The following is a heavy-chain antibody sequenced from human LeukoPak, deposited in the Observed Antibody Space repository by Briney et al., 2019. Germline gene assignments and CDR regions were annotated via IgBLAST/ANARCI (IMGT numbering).Heavy chain of an antibody. Sequence: PGGSLRLSCAASGFTFSNAWMSWVRQAPGKGLEWVGRIKSKTDGGTTDYAAPVKGRFTISRDDSKNTLYLQMNRLKTEDTAVYYCTTDGGYSSGWYFDYWGQGTLVTVSS. CDR1: GFTFSNAW. CDR2: IKSKTDGGTT. CDR3: TTDGGYSSGWYFDY. D-gene: IGHD6-19*01. J-gene: IGHJ4*02. V-gene: IGHV3-15*01.